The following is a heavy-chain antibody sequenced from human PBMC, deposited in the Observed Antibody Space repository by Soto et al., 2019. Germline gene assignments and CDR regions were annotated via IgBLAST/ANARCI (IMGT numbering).Heavy chain of an antibody. D-gene: IGHD6-19*01. CDR1: GFSISTYG. Sequence: QVQMVESGGGVVQLGRSLRLSCVVSGFSISTYGMHWVRQAPGKGLEWVAGISHDGSNKKYVDSVKGRFTISRDTSRNTLYLQMNFLRPEDTAMFYCAKDRLRAGGLVPIALDAFDTWGQGTMVTVSS. CDR3: AKDRLRAGGLVPIALDAFDT. V-gene: IGHV3-30*18. J-gene: IGHJ3*02. CDR2: ISHDGSNK.